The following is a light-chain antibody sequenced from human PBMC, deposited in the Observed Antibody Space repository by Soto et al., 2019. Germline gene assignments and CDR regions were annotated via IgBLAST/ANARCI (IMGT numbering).Light chain of an antibody. Sequence: HSAMTQPASLSGAPGRSITISCAGTSSDIGGYNYVSWYQQHPGKAPKVMIYEVSNRPSGVSNRFSGSKSGNTASLTISGLQAEDEADYYCSSYTSSSTIYVFGSGTKVTVL. CDR1: SSDIGGYNY. CDR2: EVS. J-gene: IGLJ1*01. CDR3: SSYTSSSTIYV. V-gene: IGLV2-14*01.